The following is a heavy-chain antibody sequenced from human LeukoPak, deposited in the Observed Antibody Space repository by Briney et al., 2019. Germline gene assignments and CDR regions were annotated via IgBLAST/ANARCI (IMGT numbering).Heavy chain of an antibody. CDR3: ARHLYGTYYFDY. V-gene: IGHV4-59*08. D-gene: IGHD4-17*01. CDR2: IYYSGST. Sequence: PSETLSLTCTVSGGSISSYYWSWIRQPPGKGLEWIGYIYYSGSTNYNPSLKSRVTISVDTSKNQFSLKLSSVTAADTAVYYRARHLYGTYYFDYWGQGTLVTVSS. J-gene: IGHJ4*02. CDR1: GGSISSYY.